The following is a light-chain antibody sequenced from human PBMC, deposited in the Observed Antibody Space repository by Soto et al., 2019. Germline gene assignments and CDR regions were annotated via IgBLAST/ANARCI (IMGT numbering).Light chain of an antibody. CDR3: QHYHHWLWT. J-gene: IGKJ1*01. Sequence: EVLLIQSPATLSMSPGERATLSCRASETVATNLAWYQQKPGQAPRLLIYGASIRATGIPARFSASGSGTEFTLTISSLQSEDSAVYYCQHYHHWLWTFGQGTKVDI. CDR2: GAS. V-gene: IGKV3-15*01. CDR1: ETVATN.